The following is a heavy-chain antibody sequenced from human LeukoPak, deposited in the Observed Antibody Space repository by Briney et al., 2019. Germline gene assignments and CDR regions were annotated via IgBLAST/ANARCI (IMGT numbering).Heavy chain of an antibody. Sequence: NPSETLSLTCIVSGGSATISSYYWSWIRQPPGKGLEWIGYIFYTGSTNYNPSLNSRVTISVDTSKNQFSLRLNSVTAADTAVYYCARGGGSGYYPGDYWGQGTLVTVSS. V-gene: IGHV4-61*01. CDR3: ARGGGSGYYPGDY. J-gene: IGHJ4*02. D-gene: IGHD3-22*01. CDR2: IFYTGST. CDR1: GGSATISSYY.